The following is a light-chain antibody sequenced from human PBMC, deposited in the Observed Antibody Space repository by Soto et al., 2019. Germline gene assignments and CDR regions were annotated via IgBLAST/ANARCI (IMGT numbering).Light chain of an antibody. V-gene: IGKV1-6*01. CDR1: QGIGKD. Sequence: AIQMTQSPSSLSASVGDRVTITCRASQGIGKDLGWYQQKPGKAPNLLVYAASSLHSGVPSRFSGSGSGTDFTLTISSLQPEDFATYYCLQDNNYPLTFGGGIKVEIK. CDR2: AAS. CDR3: LQDNNYPLT. J-gene: IGKJ4*01.